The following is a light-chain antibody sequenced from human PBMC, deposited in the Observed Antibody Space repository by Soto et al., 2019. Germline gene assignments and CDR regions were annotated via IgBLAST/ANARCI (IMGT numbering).Light chain of an antibody. V-gene: IGLV4-69*01. CDR1: SGHSSHA. CDR3: QTWGTGIQV. J-gene: IGLJ2*01. CDR2: LNSDGSH. Sequence: QPVLTQSPSASASLGASVKLTCTLSSGHSSHAIAWHQQQPEKGPRYLMKLNSDGSHSKGDGIPDRFSGSSSGAERFLTISSLQSEDEADYYCQTWGTGIQVFGGGTKLTVL.